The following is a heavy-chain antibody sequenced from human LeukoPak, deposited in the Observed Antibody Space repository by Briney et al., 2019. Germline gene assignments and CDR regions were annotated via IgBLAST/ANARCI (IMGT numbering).Heavy chain of an antibody. CDR3: ARGAGYSSGWCDFDY. Sequence: SETLSLTCTVSGGSISSYYWSWIRQPPGKGLEWIGYIYYSGSTNYNPSLKSRVTISVDTSKNQFPLKLSSVTAADTAVYYCARGAGYSSGWCDFDYWGQGTLVTVSS. CDR1: GGSISSYY. CDR2: IYYSGST. D-gene: IGHD6-19*01. J-gene: IGHJ4*02. V-gene: IGHV4-59*01.